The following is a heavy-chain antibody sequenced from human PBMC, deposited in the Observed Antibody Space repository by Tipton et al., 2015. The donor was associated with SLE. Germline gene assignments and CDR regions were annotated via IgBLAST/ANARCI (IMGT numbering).Heavy chain of an antibody. V-gene: IGHV3-30*18. D-gene: IGHD6-13*01. CDR3: AKDSVQQHEYFQH. Sequence: RSLRLSCAASGFTFSSYGMHWVRQAPGKGLEWVAVISYDGSNKYYADSVKGRFTISRDNSKNTLYLQMNSLRAEDTAVYYCAKDSVQQHEYFQHWGQGTLVTVSS. CDR2: ISYDGSNK. CDR1: GFTFSSYG. J-gene: IGHJ1*01.